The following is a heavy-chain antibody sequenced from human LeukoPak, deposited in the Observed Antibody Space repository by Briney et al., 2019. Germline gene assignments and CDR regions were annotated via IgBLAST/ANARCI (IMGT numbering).Heavy chain of an antibody. V-gene: IGHV1-18*01. Sequence: ASVMVSCKTSAYTFTSYGISWVRQAPGQGLEWMGWISAYNGNTNYVQKLQGRVTMTTDTSTSTAYMELRSLRSDDTAVYYCARTLVGISDRRNFDYWGQGTLVTVSS. CDR1: AYTFTSYG. J-gene: IGHJ4*02. CDR3: ARTLVGISDRRNFDY. CDR2: ISAYNGNT. D-gene: IGHD6-6*01.